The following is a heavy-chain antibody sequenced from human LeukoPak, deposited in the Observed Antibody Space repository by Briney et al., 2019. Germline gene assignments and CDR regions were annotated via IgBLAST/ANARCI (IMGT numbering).Heavy chain of an antibody. J-gene: IGHJ4*02. Sequence: GGSLRLSCAASGFAFSSYSMNWVRQAPGKGLEWLSYITSSSSSIFYADSVKGRFTISRDNARNSLYLQMNSLRAEDTAVYYCAKRGTSRARIDYWGQGTLVTVSS. CDR1: GFAFSSYS. CDR3: AKRGTSRARIDY. V-gene: IGHV3-48*01. D-gene: IGHD7-27*01. CDR2: ITSSSSSI.